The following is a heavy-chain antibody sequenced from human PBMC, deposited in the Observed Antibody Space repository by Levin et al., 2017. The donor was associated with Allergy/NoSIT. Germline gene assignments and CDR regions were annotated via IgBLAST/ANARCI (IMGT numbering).Heavy chain of an antibody. J-gene: IGHJ4*02. V-gene: IGHV3-30*04. CDR1: GFTFTYYA. CDR2: MSYDGTNK. D-gene: IGHD4-23*01. CDR3: AKTYSGNSVLSPFDY. Sequence: GESLKISCAASGFTFTYYAVHWVRQAPGKGLEWVAVMSYDGTNKYYVDSVKGRFTISRDNSKNTLYLQMNSLRAEDTAVYYCAKTYSGNSVLSPFDYWGQGTLVTVSS.